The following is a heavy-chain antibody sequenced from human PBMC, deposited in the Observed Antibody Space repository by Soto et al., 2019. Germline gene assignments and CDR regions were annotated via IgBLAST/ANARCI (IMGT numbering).Heavy chain of an antibody. CDR1: GFTFGDYA. CDR3: TREEIVVVTASDYYYYYGMDV. Sequence: QLGGPLRLSCTASGFTFGDYAMSWVRQAPGKGLEWVGFIRSKAYGGTTEYAASVKGRFTISRDDSKSIAYLQMNSLKTEDTAVYYCTREEIVVVTASDYYYYYGMDVWGQGTTVTVSS. V-gene: IGHV3-49*04. D-gene: IGHD2-21*02. J-gene: IGHJ6*02. CDR2: IRSKAYGGTT.